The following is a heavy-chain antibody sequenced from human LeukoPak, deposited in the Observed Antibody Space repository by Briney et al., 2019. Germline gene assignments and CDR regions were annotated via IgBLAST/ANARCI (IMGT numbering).Heavy chain of an antibody. J-gene: IGHJ4*02. Sequence: GRSLRLSCAASGFTFSDYYMSWIRQAPGKGLEWVSYISSSGSTIYYTDSVKGRFTISRDNAKNSLYLQMNSLRAEDTAVYYCASPYNYYDSSGYYLGYWGQGTLVTVSS. D-gene: IGHD3-22*01. CDR3: ASPYNYYDSSGYYLGY. CDR2: ISSSGSTI. V-gene: IGHV3-11*01. CDR1: GFTFSDYY.